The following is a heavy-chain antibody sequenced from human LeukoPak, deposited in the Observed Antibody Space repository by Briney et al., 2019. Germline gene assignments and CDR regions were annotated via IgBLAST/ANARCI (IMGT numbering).Heavy chain of an antibody. CDR3: ARVGVWGTFDY. D-gene: IGHD3-16*01. J-gene: IGHJ4*02. Sequence: SETLSLTCTVSGGXVSSGSYYWSSIRQPPGKGLEWIGYVYYSGSTNYNPSLKSRVTISVDTSKNQFSLKLSSVTAADTAVYYCARVGVWGTFDYWGQGTLVTVSS. V-gene: IGHV4-61*01. CDR2: VYYSGST. CDR1: GGXVSSGSYY.